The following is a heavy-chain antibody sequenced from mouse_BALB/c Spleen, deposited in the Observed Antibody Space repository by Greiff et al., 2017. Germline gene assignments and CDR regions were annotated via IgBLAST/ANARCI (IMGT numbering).Heavy chain of an antibody. D-gene: IGHD2-4*01. CDR1: GYTFTSYW. CDR3: TRSGDYGRFAY. CDR2: IYPSDSYT. V-gene: IGHV1-69*02. Sequence: QVQLQQPGAELVRPGASVKLSCKASGYTFTSYWINWVKQRPGQGLEWIGNIYPSDSYTNYNQKFKDKATLTVDKSSSTAYMQLSSPTSEDSAVYYCTRSGDYGRFAYWGQGTLVTVSA. J-gene: IGHJ3*01.